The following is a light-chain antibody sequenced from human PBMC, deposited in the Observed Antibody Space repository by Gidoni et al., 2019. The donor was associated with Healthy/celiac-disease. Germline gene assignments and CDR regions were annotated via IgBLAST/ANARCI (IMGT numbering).Light chain of an antibody. CDR3: QVWDSSSDHPGVV. CDR1: NIGSKS. CDR2: DDS. V-gene: IGLV3-21*02. J-gene: IGLJ2*01. Sequence: SYVLTPPPSVSVAPGQTARITCGGNNIGSKSVHCYQQKPGQAPVLVVYDDSDRPSGIHERFSGSNSGNTATLTISRVEAGDEADYYCQVWDSSSDHPGVVFGGGTKLTVL.